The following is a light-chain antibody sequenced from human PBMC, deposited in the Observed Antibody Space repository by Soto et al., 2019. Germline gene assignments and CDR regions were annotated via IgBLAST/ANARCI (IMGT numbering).Light chain of an antibody. CDR1: QSVSSY. Sequence: EIVLTQSPATLSLSPGERATLSCRASQSVSSYLAWYQQKPGQAPRLLIYDASNRATGIPARFSGTGSGTDFTLPISSLEPEDFAVYYCQQRGNWPALTFGGGTKVEIK. CDR2: DAS. J-gene: IGKJ4*01. V-gene: IGKV3-11*01. CDR3: QQRGNWPALT.